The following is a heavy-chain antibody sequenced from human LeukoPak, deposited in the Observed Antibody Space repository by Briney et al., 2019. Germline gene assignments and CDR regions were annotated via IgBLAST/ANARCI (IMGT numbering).Heavy chain of an antibody. CDR2: IDPSDAYT. CDR1: GYSFTSYW. D-gene: IGHD2-15*01. J-gene: IGHJ4*02. Sequence: ESLRISCKGSGYSFTSYWISWVRQMPGKGLEWMGRIDPSDAYTNYSPSFQGHVTISADKSISTAYLQWSSLKASDTAMYYCARHRSHCSGGSCYSGTYYFDYCGQGTLVTVSS. CDR3: ARHRSHCSGGSCYSGTYYFDY. V-gene: IGHV5-10-1*01.